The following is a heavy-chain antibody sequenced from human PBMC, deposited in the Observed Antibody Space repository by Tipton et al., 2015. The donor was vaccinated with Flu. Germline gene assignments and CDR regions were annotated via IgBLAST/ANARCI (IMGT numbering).Heavy chain of an antibody. Sequence: TLSLTCTVSGDSIRSADSYWGWIRQSPGKGLEWIGSIYYSGNTFYNSSLRRRLTMSMDTSKNQFSLKLTSVTAADTALYYCTGHPPPWYTTGSYFDYWGQGILVTVSP. J-gene: IGHJ4*02. D-gene: IGHD1-1*01. CDR1: GDSIRSADSY. CDR2: IYYSGNT. CDR3: TGHPPPWYTTGSYFDY. V-gene: IGHV4-39*01.